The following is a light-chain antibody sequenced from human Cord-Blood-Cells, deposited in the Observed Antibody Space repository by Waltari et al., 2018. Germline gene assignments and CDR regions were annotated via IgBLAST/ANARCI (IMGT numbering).Light chain of an antibody. J-gene: IGLJ3*02. V-gene: IGLV2-14*01. CDR1: SSDVGGYKS. CDR3: SSYTSSSTWV. Sequence: QSALTPPASVSGSPGQSIPISCTGTSSDVGGYKSLPGDQQHPGKAPKLMIYDVSNRPSGVSNRVSGSNAGNTASLTISGRQAEDEADYYCSSYTSSSTWVFGGGTKLTVL. CDR2: DVS.